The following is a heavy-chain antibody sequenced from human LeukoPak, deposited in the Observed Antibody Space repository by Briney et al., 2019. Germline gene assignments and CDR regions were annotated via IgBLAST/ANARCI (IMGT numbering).Heavy chain of an antibody. J-gene: IGHJ4*02. V-gene: IGHV4-61*02. Sequence: SQTLSLTCTVSGGSISSGSYYWSWIRQPAGKGLEWIGRIYTSGSTNYNPSLKSRVTISVDTSKNQFSLKLSSVIAADTAVYYCARASLIKVVPAAPGYYFDYWGQGTLVTVSS. CDR1: GGSISSGSYY. CDR3: ARASLIKVVPAAPGYYFDY. CDR2: IYTSGST. D-gene: IGHD2-2*01.